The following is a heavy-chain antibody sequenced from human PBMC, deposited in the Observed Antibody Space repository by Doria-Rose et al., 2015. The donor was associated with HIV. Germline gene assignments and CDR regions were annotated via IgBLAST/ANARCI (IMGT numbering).Heavy chain of an antibody. D-gene: IGHD6-13*01. V-gene: IGHV2-26*01. CDR2: NFSDDER. CDR3: ARIRSSRWYHKYYFDF. CDR1: GVSLSSPGMG. Sequence: QVTLKESGPVLVKPTETLTLTCTVSGVSLSSPGMGVSWIRQPPGKALEWLANNFSDDERSYKTSLKSRLTISRGTSKSQVVLTMTDMDPVDTAIYYCARIRSSRWYHKYYFDFWGQGTLVIVSA. J-gene: IGHJ4*02.